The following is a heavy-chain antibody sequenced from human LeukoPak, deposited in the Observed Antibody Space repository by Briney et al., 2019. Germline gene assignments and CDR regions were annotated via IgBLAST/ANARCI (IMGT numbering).Heavy chain of an antibody. V-gene: IGHV3-72*01. CDR3: VRGYYDMDV. Sequence: GGSLRLSCAASGFTFSDYYMDWVRQAPGKGLEWVGRIRNKVDSYTTEYAASVKGRFTISRDDSKNSMYLQMNSLKTEDTAVYYCVRGYYDMDVWGQGTTVTVSS. CDR2: IRNKVDSYTT. J-gene: IGHJ6*02. CDR1: GFTFSDYY.